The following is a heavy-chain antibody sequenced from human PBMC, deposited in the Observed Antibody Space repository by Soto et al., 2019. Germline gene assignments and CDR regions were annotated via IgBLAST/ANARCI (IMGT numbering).Heavy chain of an antibody. J-gene: IGHJ4*02. V-gene: IGHV2-5*02. CDR3: AQKGQGYFDY. Sequence: QITLKESGPTLVKPTQTLTLTCTFSGFSLSTRDVGVGWIRQPPGKALEWLTLIYWDDYKHYSPSLETRLAINKNTSNNQVILTMTNMDPVDTATYYCAQKGQGYFDYWGQGTLVTVSS. CDR1: GFSLSTRDVG. CDR2: IYWDDYK.